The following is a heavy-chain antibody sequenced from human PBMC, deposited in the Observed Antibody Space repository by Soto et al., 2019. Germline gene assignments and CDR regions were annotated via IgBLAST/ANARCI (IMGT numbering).Heavy chain of an antibody. CDR3: ARTKDYFDY. V-gene: IGHV4-39*01. CDR1: GGSISSSSYY. CDR2: IYYSGST. Sequence: SETLSLTCTVSGGSISSSSYYWGWIRQPPGKGLEWIGSIYYSGSTYYNPSLKSRVTISVDTSKNQFSLKLSSVTAADTAVYYCARTKDYFDYWGQGTLVTVSS. J-gene: IGHJ4*02.